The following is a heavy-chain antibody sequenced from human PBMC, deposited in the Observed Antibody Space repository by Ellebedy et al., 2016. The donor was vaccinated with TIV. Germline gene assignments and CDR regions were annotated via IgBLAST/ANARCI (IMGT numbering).Heavy chain of an antibody. V-gene: IGHV4-34*10. Sequence: MPSETLSLTCAAHGESTPASSWTCTPQSPGYGLQCLGETRHSRRTTYNPALESRNSISTDESKKQFFLKLTSMTAADTAVYFCSRDKRHVNIFEIVRSQNPFDVWGQGTTVIVSS. CDR1: GESTPASS. D-gene: IGHD3-3*02. CDR3: SRDKRHVNIFEIVRSQNPFDV. J-gene: IGHJ6*02. CDR2: TRHSRRT.